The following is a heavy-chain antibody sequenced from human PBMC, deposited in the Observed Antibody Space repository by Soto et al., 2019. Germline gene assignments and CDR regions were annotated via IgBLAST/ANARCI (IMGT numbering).Heavy chain of an antibody. V-gene: IGHV3-33*01. Sequence: QVQLVESGGGVVQPGRSLRLSCAASGFTFSSYGMHCVRQAPGKGLEWVAGIWYDGSNKYYEDSWKGRFTISRDNSKNTLYLQMNSLRAEDTAVYYCAIDYDSSGYPRYYVDYWGQGTLVTVSS. CDR3: AIDYDSSGYPRYYVDY. J-gene: IGHJ4*02. CDR1: GFTFSSYG. D-gene: IGHD3-22*01. CDR2: IWYDGSNK.